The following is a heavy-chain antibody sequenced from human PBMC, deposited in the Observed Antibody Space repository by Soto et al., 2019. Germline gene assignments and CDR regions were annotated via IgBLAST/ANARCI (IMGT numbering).Heavy chain of an antibody. CDR2: INHSGSA. Sequence: SVTLSVTCDVDGGSFSDYIWTWIRQTPGKGLQWIGQINHSGSANYNPSLKSRVTISVHTSSSQFSLELSSVTAADTAVYYCARGLISGSHYSGGWYYFDSWGQGTQVTVSS. V-gene: IGHV4-34*01. CDR3: ARGLISGSHYSGGWYYFDS. CDR1: GGSFSDYI. D-gene: IGHD1-26*01. J-gene: IGHJ4*02.